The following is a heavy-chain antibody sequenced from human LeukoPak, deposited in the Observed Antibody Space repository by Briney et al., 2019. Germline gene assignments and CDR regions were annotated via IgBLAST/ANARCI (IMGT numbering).Heavy chain of an antibody. D-gene: IGHD3-9*01. J-gene: IGHJ4*02. Sequence: RASVKVSCKASGGTFSSYAISWVRQAPGQGLEWMGGIIPIFGTANYAQKFQGRVTITTDESTSTAYMELSSLRSDDTAVYYCARDRGEYYDILTGHYYFDYWGQGTLVTVSS. V-gene: IGHV1-69*05. CDR1: GGTFSSYA. CDR3: ARDRGEYYDILTGHYYFDY. CDR2: IIPIFGTA.